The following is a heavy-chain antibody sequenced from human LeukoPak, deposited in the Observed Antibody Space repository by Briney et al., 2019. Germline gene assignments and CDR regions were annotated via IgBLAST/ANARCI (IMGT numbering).Heavy chain of an antibody. J-gene: IGHJ4*02. CDR3: ASISRYCSGGSCYSHYFDY. CDR1: GGTFSSYA. V-gene: IGHV1-69*06. CDR2: IIPIFGTA. D-gene: IGHD2-15*01. Sequence: SVKVSCKASGGTFSSYAISWVRQAPGQGLEWMGGIIPIFGTANYAQKFQGRATITADKSTSTAYMELSSLRSEDTAVYYCASISRYCSGGSCYSHYFDYWGQGTLVTVSS.